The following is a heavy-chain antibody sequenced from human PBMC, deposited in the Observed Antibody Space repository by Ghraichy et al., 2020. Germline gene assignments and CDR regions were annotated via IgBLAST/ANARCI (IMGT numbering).Heavy chain of an antibody. CDR2: MNPNSGNT. CDR1: GYTFTSYD. CDR3: ARRTVNYDFWSGYYTDAFDI. J-gene: IGHJ3*02. V-gene: IGHV1-8*01. Sequence: ALVKVSCKASGYTFTSYDINWVRQATGQGLEWMGWMNPNSGNTGYAQKFQGRVTMTRNTSISTAYMELSSLRSEDTAVYYCARRTVNYDFWSGYYTDAFDIWGQGTMVTVSS. D-gene: IGHD3-3*01.